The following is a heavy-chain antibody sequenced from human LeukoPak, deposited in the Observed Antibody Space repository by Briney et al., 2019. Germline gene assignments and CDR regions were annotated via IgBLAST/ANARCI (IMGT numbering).Heavy chain of an antibody. CDR1: GGSISSYY. CDR3: ASSYYDILTGYYIDAFDI. D-gene: IGHD3-9*01. CDR2: IHYSGST. Sequence: SETLSLTCTISGGSISSYYWNWIRQPPGKGLEWIGYIHYSGSTNYNPSLKSRVTISVDTSKNQFSLKLSSVTAADTAVYYCASSYYDILTGYYIDAFDIWGQGTMVTVSS. J-gene: IGHJ3*02. V-gene: IGHV4-59*01.